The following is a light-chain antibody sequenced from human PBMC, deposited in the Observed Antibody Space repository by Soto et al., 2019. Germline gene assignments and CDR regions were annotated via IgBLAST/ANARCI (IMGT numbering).Light chain of an antibody. CDR2: DTS. V-gene: IGKV3-11*01. CDR3: QQRTKWPET. CDR1: QSVGRH. J-gene: IGKJ2*01. Sequence: EIVLTQAPATLSFSPGQRGALSCRASQSVGRHLAWYQQKPGQAPRLLIYDTSNRASGIPARFSGSGSETDFTLTINGLEPEDFAIYFCQQRTKWPETFGQGTKV.